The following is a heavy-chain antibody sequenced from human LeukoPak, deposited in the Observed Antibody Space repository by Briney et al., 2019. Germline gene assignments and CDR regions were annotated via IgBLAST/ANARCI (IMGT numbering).Heavy chain of an antibody. CDR2: IVVGSGNT. CDR1: GFTFTSSA. D-gene: IGHD4-23*01. V-gene: IGHV1-58*02. CDR3: ASEAPGYGGNSGDY. Sequence: SVKVSCKXSGFTFTSSAMQWVRQARGQRLEWIGWIVVGSGNTNYSQKFQERVTTTRDMSTSTAYMELSSLRSEDTAVYYCASEAPGYGGNSGDYWGQGTLVTVSS. J-gene: IGHJ4*02.